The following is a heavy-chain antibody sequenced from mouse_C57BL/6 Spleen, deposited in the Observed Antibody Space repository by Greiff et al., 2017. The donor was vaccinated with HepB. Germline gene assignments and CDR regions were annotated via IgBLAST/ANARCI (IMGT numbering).Heavy chain of an antibody. J-gene: IGHJ2*01. CDR1: GYTFTSYW. CDR2: IYPGSGST. Sequence: QVQLKQPGAELVKPGASVKMSCKASGYTFTSYWITWVKQRPGQGLEWIGDIYPGSGSTNYNEKFKSKATLTVDTSSSTAYMQLSSLTSEDSAVYYCARVDYGSSSYFDYWGQGTTLTVSS. V-gene: IGHV1-55*01. D-gene: IGHD1-1*01. CDR3: ARVDYGSSSYFDY.